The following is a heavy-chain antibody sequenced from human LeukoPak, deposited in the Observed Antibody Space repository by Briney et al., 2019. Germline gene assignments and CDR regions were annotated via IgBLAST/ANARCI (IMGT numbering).Heavy chain of an antibody. CDR1: GGSISSGGYY. V-gene: IGHV4-30-2*01. CDR3: ARVIGRTSYYDFWSGYGNWFDP. CDR2: IYHSGST. D-gene: IGHD3-3*01. Sequence: SETLSLTCTVSGGSISSGGYYWSWIRQPPGKGLEWIGYIYHSGSTYYNSSLKSRVTISVDRSKNQFSLKLSSVTAADTAVYYCARVIGRTSYYDFWSGYGNWFDPWGQGTLVTVSS. J-gene: IGHJ5*02.